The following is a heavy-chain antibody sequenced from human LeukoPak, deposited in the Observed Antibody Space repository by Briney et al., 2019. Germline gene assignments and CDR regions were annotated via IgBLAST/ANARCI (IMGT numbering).Heavy chain of an antibody. V-gene: IGHV3-23*01. D-gene: IGHD6-13*01. CDR1: GFTFSSYA. J-gene: IGHJ4*02. CDR3: AKAKLAAAGIRCTLDY. Sequence: GGSLRLSCAASGFTFSSYAMSWVRQAPGKGLEWVSAISGSGGSTYYADSVKGRFTISRDNSKNTLYLQMNSLRAEDTAVYYCAKAKLAAAGIRCTLDYWGQGTLVTASS. CDR2: ISGSGGST.